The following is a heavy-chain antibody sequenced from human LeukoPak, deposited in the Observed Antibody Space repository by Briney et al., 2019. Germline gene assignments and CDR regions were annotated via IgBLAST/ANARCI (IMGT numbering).Heavy chain of an antibody. CDR1: GYTFTGYY. V-gene: IGHV1-2*02. CDR3: ARVPGSDGVVTYYYYYMDV. CDR2: INPNSGGT. J-gene: IGHJ6*03. D-gene: IGHD3-3*01. Sequence: GASVKVSCKASGYTFTGYYMHWVRQAPGQGLEWMGWINPNSGGTNYAQKFQGRVTMTRDTSISTAYMELSRLRSDDTAVYYCARVPGSDGVVTYYYYYMDVWGKGTTVTVSS.